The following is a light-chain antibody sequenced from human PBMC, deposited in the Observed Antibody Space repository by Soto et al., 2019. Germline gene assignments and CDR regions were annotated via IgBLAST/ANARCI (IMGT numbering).Light chain of an antibody. Sequence: EIVMTQSPATLSVSPGERATLSCRASQSVSSNLAWYQQKPGQAPRLLVYGAFTRATGIPARFSGSGSGTEFTLTISSLQSEDSAVYYCQEYSAWWTFGQGTKVEIK. CDR3: QEYSAWWT. CDR2: GAF. J-gene: IGKJ1*01. CDR1: QSVSSN. V-gene: IGKV3-15*01.